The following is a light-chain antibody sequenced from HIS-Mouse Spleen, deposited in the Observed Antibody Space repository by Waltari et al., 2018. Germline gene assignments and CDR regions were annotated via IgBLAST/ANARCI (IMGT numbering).Light chain of an antibody. CDR3: SSYAGSNNYV. J-gene: IGLJ1*01. CDR2: GVS. V-gene: IGLV2-8*01. CDR1: SSDVGGYNY. Sequence: QSALTQPPSASGSPVQSVTISCTGTSSDVGGYNYVSCYQQPPGKAPNLIIYGVSKRPAGVPAGFSGSRFGNTASLTVSGLQAEDEADYYCSSYAGSNNYVFGTGTKVTVL.